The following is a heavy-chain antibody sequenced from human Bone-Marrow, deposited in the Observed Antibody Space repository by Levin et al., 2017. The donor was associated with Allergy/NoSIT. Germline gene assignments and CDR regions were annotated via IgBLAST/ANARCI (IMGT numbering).Heavy chain of an antibody. V-gene: IGHV3-74*01. CDR1: GFTFSSYW. CDR3: ARGPSRDGYNGYYYYGMDV. J-gene: IGHJ6*02. D-gene: IGHD5-24*01. CDR2: INSDGSST. Sequence: GESLKISCAASGFTFSSYWMHWVRQAPGKGLVWVSRINSDGSSTSYADSVKGRFTISRDNAKNTLYLQMNSLRAEDTAVYYCARGPSRDGYNGYYYYGMDVWGQGTTVTVSS.